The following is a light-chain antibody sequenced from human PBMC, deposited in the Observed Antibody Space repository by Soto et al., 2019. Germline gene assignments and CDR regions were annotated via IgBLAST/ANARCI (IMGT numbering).Light chain of an antibody. J-gene: IGKJ4*01. CDR3: QQYSIYPLT. CDR1: QSISSY. Sequence: DIQMTQSPSSLSASVGDRVTITCRASQSISSYLNWYQQKPGKAPKLLIYAASSLQSGVPSRFSGSGSGTEFTLTISILQPDDFATYHCQQYSIYPLTFGGGTKVEIK. V-gene: IGKV1-39*01. CDR2: AAS.